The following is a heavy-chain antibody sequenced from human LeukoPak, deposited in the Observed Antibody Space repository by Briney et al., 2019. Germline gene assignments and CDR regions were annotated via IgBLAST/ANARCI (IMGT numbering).Heavy chain of an antibody. Sequence: GRSLRLSCAVSEFTFSSYAMHWVRQAPGKGLEWVAVISYDGSNKYYADSVKGRFTISRDNSKNTLYLQMNSLRAEDTAMYYCARAQEGYYDSSGYPDYWGQGTLVTVSS. D-gene: IGHD3-22*01. J-gene: IGHJ4*02. CDR3: ARAQEGYYDSSGYPDY. CDR2: ISYDGSNK. V-gene: IGHV3-30*04. CDR1: EFTFSSYA.